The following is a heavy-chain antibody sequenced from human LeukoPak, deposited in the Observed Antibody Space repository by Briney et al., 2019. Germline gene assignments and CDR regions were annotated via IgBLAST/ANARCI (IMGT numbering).Heavy chain of an antibody. CDR1: GFTFSDSA. V-gene: IGHV3-23*01. J-gene: IGHJ4*02. Sequence: GGSLRLSCAASGFTFSDSAMTWVRQAPGKGLDWVSLISFSGANTYYADSVKGRFTISGDDSKNTLYLQMNSLKTEDTAVYYCTTDGWLAPFDYWGQGTLVTVSS. D-gene: IGHD6-19*01. CDR2: ISFSGANT. CDR3: TTDGWLAPFDY.